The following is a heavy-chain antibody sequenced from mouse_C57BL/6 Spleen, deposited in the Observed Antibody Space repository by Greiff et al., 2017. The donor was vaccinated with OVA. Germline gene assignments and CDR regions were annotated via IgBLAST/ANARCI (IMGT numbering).Heavy chain of an antibody. V-gene: IGHV1-15*01. J-gene: IGHJ4*01. CDR3: TPLRQGYYYDMDY. CDR1: GYTFTDYE. Sequence: QVQLQQSGAELVRPGASVTLSCKASGYTFTDYEMHWVKQTPVHGLEWIGAIDPETGGTAYDPKFKGQAILTANTSSSTAYMELRSLTSEDSAVYYCTPLRQGYYYDMDYWGQGTSVTVSS. CDR2: IDPETGGT. D-gene: IGHD1-2*01.